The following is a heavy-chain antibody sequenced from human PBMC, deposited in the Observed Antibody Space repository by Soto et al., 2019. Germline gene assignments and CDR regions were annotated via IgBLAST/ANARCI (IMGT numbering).Heavy chain of an antibody. CDR1: GFTVNSDY. Sequence: EVQLVESGGDLIQPGGSLRLSCAASGFTVNSDYMNWIRQTPGKGLEWVAFIYNGESTHYADSVKGRFTISSDRSKNTLYLQMNSLRIDDTAVYYCARDGRGLGKLSLFEYWGQGTLVTVSS. V-gene: IGHV3-53*01. CDR2: IYNGEST. CDR3: ARDGRGLGKLSLFEY. J-gene: IGHJ4*02. D-gene: IGHD3-16*01.